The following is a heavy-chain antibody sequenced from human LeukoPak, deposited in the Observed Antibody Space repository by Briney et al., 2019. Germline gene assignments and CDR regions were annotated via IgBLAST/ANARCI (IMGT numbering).Heavy chain of an antibody. D-gene: IGHD3-3*01. CDR1: GGSISSYY. J-gene: IGHJ6*03. V-gene: IGHV4-4*07. Sequence: ASETLSLTCTVSGGSISSYYWSWIRQSAGKGLEWIGRISTSGSTNYNPSLKSRVTMSVDTSKNQFSLKLSSVTAADTAVYYCAREYFSANYFFYYMDVWGTGTTVTVSS. CDR3: AREYFSANYFFYYMDV. CDR2: ISTSGST.